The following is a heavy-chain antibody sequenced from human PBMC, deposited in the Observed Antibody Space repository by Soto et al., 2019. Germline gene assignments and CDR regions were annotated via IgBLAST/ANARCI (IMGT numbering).Heavy chain of an antibody. D-gene: IGHD3-22*01. J-gene: IGHJ5*02. CDR2: IYHSGST. CDR3: ARLSYYDSSGYYYAEKYNWFDP. CDR1: GGSISSSNW. Sequence: QVQLQESGPGLVKPSGTLSLTCAVSGGSISSSNWWSWVRQPPGKGLEWIGEIYHSGSTNYNPSLKSRVTISVDKSKNQFSLKLSSVTAADTAVYYCARLSYYDSSGYYYAEKYNWFDPWGQGTLVTVSS. V-gene: IGHV4-4*02.